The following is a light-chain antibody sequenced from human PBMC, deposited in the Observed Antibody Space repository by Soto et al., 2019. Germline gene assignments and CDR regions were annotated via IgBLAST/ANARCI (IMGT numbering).Light chain of an antibody. CDR2: GAS. V-gene: IGKV3-20*01. Sequence: ELVLTQSPGTLSLSPGERATLSCRASQSVSSSYLAWYQQKPGQAPRLLIYGASRRATGIPDRFSGSGSGTDFTLTISRLEPEDFAVYYCQQYGSSPYIFGQGTKLEIK. CDR3: QQYGSSPYI. J-gene: IGKJ2*01. CDR1: QSVSSSY.